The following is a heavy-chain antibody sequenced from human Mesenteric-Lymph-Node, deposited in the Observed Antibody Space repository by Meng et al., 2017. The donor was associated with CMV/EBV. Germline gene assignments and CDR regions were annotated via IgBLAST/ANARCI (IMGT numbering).Heavy chain of an antibody. CDR3: ARGMYYDFWSGYYSRRVGGNSYQPRANPEVIYGMDV. J-gene: IGHJ6*02. Sequence: GESLKISCAASGFTFTSYCITRVRQAPGKGLEWVSSFSATGNYIYYADSAKGRFTISRDIAKNSVYLQMDSLRAEDTAVYYCARGMYYDFWSGYYSRRVGGNSYQPRANPEVIYGMDVWGQGTTVTVSS. V-gene: IGHV3-21*01. CDR2: FSATGNYI. CDR1: GFTFTSYC. D-gene: IGHD3-3*01.